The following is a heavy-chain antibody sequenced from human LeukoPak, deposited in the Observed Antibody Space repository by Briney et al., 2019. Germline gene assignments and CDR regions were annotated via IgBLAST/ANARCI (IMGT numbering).Heavy chain of an antibody. CDR2: ISSGGGST. Sequence: PGGSLRLSCAASGFTFSSYAMNWVRQAPGKGLEWVSGISSGGGSTYYADAVTGRFTISRDNSKNTLYLQMNSLRADDTAVYYCAKEGGYYGFYFDYWGQGTLVTVSS. D-gene: IGHD3-22*01. CDR1: GFTFSSYA. V-gene: IGHV3-23*01. CDR3: AKEGGYYGFYFDY. J-gene: IGHJ4*02.